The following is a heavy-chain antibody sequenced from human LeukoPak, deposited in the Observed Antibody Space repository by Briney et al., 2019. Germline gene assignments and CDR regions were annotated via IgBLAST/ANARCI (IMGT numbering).Heavy chain of an antibody. CDR2: IYYSGST. J-gene: IGHJ4*02. D-gene: IGHD3-22*01. Sequence: SETPSLTCTVSGGSISSSSYYWGWIRQPPGKGLEWIGSIYYSGSTYYNPSLKSRVTISVDTSKNQFSLKLSSVTAADTAVYYCARDGGHYDSSGYYFPSDYWGQGTLVTVSS. V-gene: IGHV4-39*07. CDR3: ARDGGHYDSSGYYFPSDY. CDR1: GGSISSSSYY.